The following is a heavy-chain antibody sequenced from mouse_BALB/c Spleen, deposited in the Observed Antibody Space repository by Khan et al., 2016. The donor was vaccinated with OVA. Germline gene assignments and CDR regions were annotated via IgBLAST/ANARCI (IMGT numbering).Heavy chain of an antibody. CDR2: ISSGGSYT. CDR3: TRHRGYYGSNPYFDY. D-gene: IGHD1-1*01. CDR1: GFSFSSYS. J-gene: IGHJ2*01. V-gene: IGHV5-6-4*01. Sequence: EVELVESGGGLVRPGGSLKLSCAASGFSFSSYSMSWVRQTPEKRLEWVATISSGGSYTYYPDSVKGRFTISRDNAKNTLYLQMSSLKSEDTAVYYSTRHRGYYGSNPYFDYWGQGTTLTVSS.